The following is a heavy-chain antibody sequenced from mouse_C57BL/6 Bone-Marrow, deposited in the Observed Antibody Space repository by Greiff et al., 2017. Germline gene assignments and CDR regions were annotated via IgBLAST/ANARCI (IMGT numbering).Heavy chain of an antibody. D-gene: IGHD3-1*01. CDR1: GFTFSSYA. CDR2: ISAGGSYT. CDR3: AREGLLYYSDY. V-gene: IGHV5-4*01. Sequence: EVKVVESGGGLVKPGGSLKLSCAASGFTFSSYAMSWVRQTPEKRLEWVATISAGGSYTYYPDNVKGRFTISRDNAKNTPYPDIRHLKCQDTAKYYCAREGLLYYSDYWGQGTTLTVSA. J-gene: IGHJ2*01.